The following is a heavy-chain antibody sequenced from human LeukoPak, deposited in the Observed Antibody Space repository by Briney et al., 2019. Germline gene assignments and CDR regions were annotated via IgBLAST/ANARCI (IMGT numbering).Heavy chain of an antibody. V-gene: IGHV3-53*01. CDR1: GFIVSTNY. D-gene: IGHD6-19*01. CDR2: IYSGGST. Sequence: GGSLRLSCAASGFIVSTNYMSWARQAPGKGLEWVSVIYSGGSTYYADSVKGRFTISRDTSNNSLYLQMNSLTADDTAVYYCARGVRGWYDGAYDVWGQGTMVAVSS. CDR3: ARGVRGWYDGAYDV. J-gene: IGHJ3*01.